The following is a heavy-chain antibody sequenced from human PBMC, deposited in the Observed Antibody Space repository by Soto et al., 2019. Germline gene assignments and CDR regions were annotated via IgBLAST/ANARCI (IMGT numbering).Heavy chain of an antibody. J-gene: IGHJ5*02. CDR3: ARDSPYSSSWYHLNWFDP. V-gene: IGHV3-48*01. D-gene: IGHD6-13*01. CDR1: GFTFSSYS. Sequence: PGGSLRLSCAASGFTFSSYSMNWVRQAPGKGLEWVSYISSSSSTIYYADSVKGRFTISRDNAKNSLYLQMNSLRAEDTAVYYCARDSPYSSSWYHLNWFDPWGQGTLVTVSS. CDR2: ISSSSSTI.